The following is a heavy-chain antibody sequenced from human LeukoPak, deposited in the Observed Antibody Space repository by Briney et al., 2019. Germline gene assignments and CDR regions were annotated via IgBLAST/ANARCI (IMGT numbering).Heavy chain of an antibody. CDR3: ARDRDVGGTYNLDY. D-gene: IGHD1-1*01. CDR1: GFTFSDYC. CDR2: INCDGSST. J-gene: IGHJ4*02. V-gene: IGHV3-74*01. Sequence: GGSLRLSCAASGFTFSDYCMHWVRQVPGKGLVWFSVINCDGSSTIYADSVRGRFTISRDNDKNTLYLQMNSLRAEDTAVYYCARDRDVGGTYNLDYWGQGTQVTVSS.